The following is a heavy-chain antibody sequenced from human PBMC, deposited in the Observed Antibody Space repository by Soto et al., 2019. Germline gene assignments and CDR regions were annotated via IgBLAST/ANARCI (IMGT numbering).Heavy chain of an antibody. D-gene: IGHD2-2*02. Sequence: SETLSLTCTVSGGSISSYYWSWIRQPPGKGLEWIGYIYYSGSTNYNPSLKSRVTISVDTSKNQFSLKLSSVTAADTAVYYCARYNRVVVVPAAIWWFDLWGQGTLVTVSS. CDR2: IYYSGST. CDR1: GGSISSYY. V-gene: IGHV4-59*01. CDR3: ARYNRVVVVPAAIWWFDL. J-gene: IGHJ5*02.